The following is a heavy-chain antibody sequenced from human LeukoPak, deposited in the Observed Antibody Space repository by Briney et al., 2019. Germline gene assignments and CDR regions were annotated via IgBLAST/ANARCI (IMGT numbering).Heavy chain of an antibody. V-gene: IGHV4-30-2*01. Sequence: SETLSLTCTVSGGSISSGGYYWSWIRQPPGKGLEWIGYIYHSGSTYYNPSLKSRVTISVDRSKNQFSLKLSSVTAADTAVYYCAREEDITGPTGFDYWGQGTLVTVSS. CDR1: GGSISSGGYY. CDR2: IYHSGST. J-gene: IGHJ4*02. D-gene: IGHD1-20*01. CDR3: AREEDITGPTGFDY.